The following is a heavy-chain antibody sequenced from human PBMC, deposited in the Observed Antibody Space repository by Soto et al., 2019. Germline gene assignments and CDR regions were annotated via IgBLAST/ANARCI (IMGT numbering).Heavy chain of an antibody. CDR1: GFTFSNYA. Sequence: QVQLVESGGGVVQPGRSLRLSCAASGFTFSNYAMHWVRQAPGKGLEWVTIISFDGSKTYYADSVKGRFTISRDNSKNTLYLQMNTLRTEDTAVYYWARREGVGSGRYPYYFDYWGQGTLVTVSS. J-gene: IGHJ4*02. D-gene: IGHD6-19*01. CDR3: ARREGVGSGRYPYYFDY. CDR2: ISFDGSKT. V-gene: IGHV3-30-3*01.